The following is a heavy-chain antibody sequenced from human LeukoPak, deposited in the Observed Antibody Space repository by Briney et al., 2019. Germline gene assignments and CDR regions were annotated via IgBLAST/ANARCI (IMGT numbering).Heavy chain of an antibody. CDR3: AREDHETYYYDSSGYWWYY. CDR1: GGTFSSYA. V-gene: IGHV1-69*05. D-gene: IGHD3-22*01. Sequence: SVKVSCKASGGTFSSYAISWVRQAPGQGLEWMGRIIPIFGTANYAQKFQGRVTITTDESTSTAYKELSSLRSEDTAVYYCAREDHETYYYDSSGYWWYYWGQGTLVTVSS. CDR2: IIPIFGTA. J-gene: IGHJ4*02.